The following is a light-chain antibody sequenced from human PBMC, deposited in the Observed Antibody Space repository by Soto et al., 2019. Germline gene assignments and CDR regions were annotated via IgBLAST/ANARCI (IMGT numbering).Light chain of an antibody. Sequence: DIQMTQSPSSLSASVGDRVTITCRASQSIRSYLNWYQQKPGKAPKRLIYAASSLQSGVPSRFSGSGSGTEFTLTISSLQPEDFATYYCQQSHSTPRTFGPGTKVDIK. CDR2: AAS. J-gene: IGKJ3*01. CDR3: QQSHSTPRT. V-gene: IGKV1-39*01. CDR1: QSIRSY.